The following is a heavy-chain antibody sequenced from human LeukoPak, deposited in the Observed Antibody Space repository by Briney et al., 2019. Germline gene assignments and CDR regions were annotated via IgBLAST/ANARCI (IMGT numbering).Heavy chain of an antibody. V-gene: IGHV3-30*02. J-gene: IGHJ6*03. CDR2: IRYDGNNK. CDR1: GFTFSSYG. CDR3: AKTGTYYYCYYMDV. D-gene: IGHD1-1*01. Sequence: PGGSLRLSCAASGFTFSSYGMHWVRQAPGKGLEWVAFIRYDGNNKYYADSVKGRFTISRDNSKNTLYLQMNSLRAEDTAVYYCAKTGTYYYCYYMDVWGKGTTVTVSS.